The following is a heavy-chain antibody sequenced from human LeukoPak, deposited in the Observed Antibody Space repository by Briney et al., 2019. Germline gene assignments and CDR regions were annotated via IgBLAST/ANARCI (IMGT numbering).Heavy chain of an antibody. CDR1: GGSFSGYY. V-gene: IGHV4-34*01. J-gene: IGHJ4*02. D-gene: IGHD2-2*01. CDR2: INHSGST. CDR3: ARHNPYQRIDY. Sequence: SETLSLTCAVYGGSFSGYYWSWIRQPPGKGLEWIGEINHSGSTNYNPSLKSRVTISVDTSKNQFSLKLSSVTAADTAVYYCARHNPYQRIDYWGQGTLVTVSS.